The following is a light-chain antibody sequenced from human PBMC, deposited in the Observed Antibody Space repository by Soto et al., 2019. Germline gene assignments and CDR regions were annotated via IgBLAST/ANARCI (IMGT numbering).Light chain of an antibody. V-gene: IGLV3-21*04. CDR3: QVWDSGSAHVV. CDR1: NIGSKG. J-gene: IGLJ2*01. Sequence: SYELTQPPSVSVAPGKTASISCGGNNIGSKGVHWYQQKPGQAPVLVIYSDTDLPTVSPERFSGSNSANLATLTISRVEAGDEADYYCQVWDSGSAHVVFGGGTKLTVL. CDR2: SDT.